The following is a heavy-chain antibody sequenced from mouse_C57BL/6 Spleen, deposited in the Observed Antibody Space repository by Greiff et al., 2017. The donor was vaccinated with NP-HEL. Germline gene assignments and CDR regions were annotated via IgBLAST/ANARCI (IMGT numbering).Heavy chain of an antibody. CDR1: GYTFTSYG. J-gene: IGHJ2*01. V-gene: IGHV1-81*01. CDR2: IYPRSGNT. Sequence: LQESGAELARPGASVKLSCKASGYTFTSYGISWVKQRTGQGLEWIGEIYPRSGNTYYNEKFKGKATLTADKSSSTAYMELRSLTSEDSAVYFCARKGVEPDFDYWGQGTTLTVSS. D-gene: IGHD1-1*01. CDR3: ARKGVEPDFDY.